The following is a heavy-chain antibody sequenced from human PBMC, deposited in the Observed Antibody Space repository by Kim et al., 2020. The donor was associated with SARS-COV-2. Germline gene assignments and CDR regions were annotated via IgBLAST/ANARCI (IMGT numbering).Heavy chain of an antibody. CDR3: AKGVVVVAASNWFDP. D-gene: IGHD2-15*01. J-gene: IGHJ5*02. CDR2: ISWNSGSI. V-gene: IGHV3-9*01. CDR1: GFTFDDYA. Sequence: GGSLRLSCAASGFTFDDYAMHWVRQAPGKGLEWVSGISWNSGSIGYADSVKGRFTISRDNAKNSLYLQMNSLRAEDTALYYCAKGVVVVAASNWFDPWGQGTLVTVSS.